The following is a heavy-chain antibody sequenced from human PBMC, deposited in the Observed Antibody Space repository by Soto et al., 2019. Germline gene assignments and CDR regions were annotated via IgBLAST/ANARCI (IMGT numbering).Heavy chain of an antibody. J-gene: IGHJ4*02. V-gene: IGHV3-23*01. D-gene: IGHD1-7*01. CDR3: AKDRNYPRDQFHY. Sequence: SLRLSCAASGFTFSTYALSWVRQAPGKGLEWVSAISANGQGIHYADSVRGRFTISRDNSKNTIFLHMDSLRAEDTAVYYCAKDRNYPRDQFHYWGQGTLVTVSS. CDR1: GFTFSTYA. CDR2: ISANGQGI.